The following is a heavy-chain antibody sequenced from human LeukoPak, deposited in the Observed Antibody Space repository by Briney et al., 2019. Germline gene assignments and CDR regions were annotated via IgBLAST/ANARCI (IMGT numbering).Heavy chain of an antibody. J-gene: IGHJ5*02. D-gene: IGHD4-17*01. CDR3: ARSSTVTGRGWLDP. CDR2: INPNSGGT. CDR1: GYTFTGYY. V-gene: IGHV1-2*02. Sequence: ASVKVSCKASGYTFTGYYMHWVRQAPGQGLEWMGWINPNSGGTNYAQKFQGRVTMTRDTSISTAYMELSRLRSDDTAVYYCARSSTVTGRGWLDPWGQGTLVTVSS.